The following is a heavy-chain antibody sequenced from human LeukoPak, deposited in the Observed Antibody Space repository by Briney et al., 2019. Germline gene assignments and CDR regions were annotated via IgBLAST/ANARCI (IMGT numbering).Heavy chain of an antibody. V-gene: IGHV1-46*01. CDR1: GYTFTSYY. CDR2: INPSGGST. D-gene: IGHD4-23*01. CDR3: ARDNSVEDTAWWFDP. Sequence: GASVKVSCKASGYTFTSYYMHWVRQAPGQGLEWMGIINPSGGSTSYAQKFQGRVTMTRDMSTSTDYMELSSLRSEDTDVYYCARDNSVEDTAWWFDPWGQGTLATVSS. J-gene: IGHJ5*02.